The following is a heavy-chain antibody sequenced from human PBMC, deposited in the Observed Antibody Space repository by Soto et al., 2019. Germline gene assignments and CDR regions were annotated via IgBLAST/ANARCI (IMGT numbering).Heavy chain of an antibody. J-gene: IGHJ4*02. CDR1: GFTFSSYA. CDR2: LSGSGGST. CDR3: ANRGYSYGYSHFDY. D-gene: IGHD5-18*01. V-gene: IGHV3-23*01. Sequence: EVQLLESGGGLVQPGGSLRLSCEASGFTFSSYAMSWVRQAPGKGLAWVSALSGSGGSTYYADSVKGRVTISRDNSKNTLDLQVNSLRGEDTAVYYCANRGYSYGYSHFDYWGQGTLVTVSS.